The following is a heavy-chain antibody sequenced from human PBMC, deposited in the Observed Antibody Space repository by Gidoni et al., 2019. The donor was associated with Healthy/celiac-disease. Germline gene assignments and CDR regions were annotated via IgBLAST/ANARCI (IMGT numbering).Heavy chain of an antibody. CDR2: RNPNSGTT. V-gene: IGHV1-8*01. J-gene: IGHJ6*02. Sequence: QVQLVQSGAEVKKPGASVKVSCKASGYTFTSYDINWVRQATGQGLEWMGWRNPNSGTTGYAQKFQGRVTMTRNTSISTAYMGLSSLRSEDTAVYYCAREREATFTAARWGGAYGMDVWGQGTTVTVSS. CDR3: AREREATFTAARWGGAYGMDV. CDR1: GYTFTSYD. D-gene: IGHD6-6*01.